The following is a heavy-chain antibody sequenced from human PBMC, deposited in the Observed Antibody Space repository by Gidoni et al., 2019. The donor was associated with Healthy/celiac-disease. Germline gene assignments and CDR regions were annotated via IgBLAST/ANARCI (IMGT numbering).Heavy chain of an antibody. CDR1: GYSFTSYW. CDR3: ARHGSEVHGEGWFDP. J-gene: IGHJ5*02. Sequence: EVQLVQSGAEVKKPGESLRISCKGSGYSFTSYWISWVRQMPGKGLEWMGRIDPSDSYTNYSPSFQGHVTISADKSISTAYLQWSSLKASDTAMYYCARHGSEVHGEGWFDPWGQGTLVTVSS. CDR2: IDPSDSYT. V-gene: IGHV5-10-1*03. D-gene: IGHD4-17*01.